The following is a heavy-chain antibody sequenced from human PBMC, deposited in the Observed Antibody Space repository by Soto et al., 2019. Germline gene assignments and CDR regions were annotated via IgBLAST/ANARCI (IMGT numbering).Heavy chain of an antibody. D-gene: IGHD3-3*01. J-gene: IGHJ5*02. CDR3: ARNRPFFGHTFDP. V-gene: IGHV4-30-2*01. Sequence: PSETLSLTCAVSGGSISSGGYSWSWIRQPPGKGLEWIGYIYHSGSTYYNPSLKSRVIISVDRSKNQFSLKLSSVTAADTAVYYCARNRPFFGHTFDPWGQGTLVTVSS. CDR1: GGSISSGGYS. CDR2: IYHSGST.